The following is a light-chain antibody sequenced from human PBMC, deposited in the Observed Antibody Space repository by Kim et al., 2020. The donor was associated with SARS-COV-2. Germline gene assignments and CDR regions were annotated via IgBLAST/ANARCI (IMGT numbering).Light chain of an antibody. CDR2: RAS. J-gene: IGKJ5*01. CDR1: QDIRND. V-gene: IGKV1-17*01. Sequence: SVGDRDTNTCRASQDIRNDLGWDQQKPGRAPKRLIYRASSLQSGVPSRFSGSGSGTEFTLTISSLQPEDFATYFCLQHNTYPITFGQGTRLEIK. CDR3: LQHNTYPIT.